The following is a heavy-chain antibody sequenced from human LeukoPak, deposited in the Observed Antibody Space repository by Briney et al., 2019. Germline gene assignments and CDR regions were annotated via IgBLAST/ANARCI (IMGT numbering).Heavy chain of an antibody. J-gene: IGHJ4*02. D-gene: IGHD2-15*01. CDR1: GYTFTGYY. CDR3: ARDLIGGRPFDY. V-gene: IGHV1-2*02. CDR2: INPNSGGT. Sequence: ASVKVSCKASGYTFTGYYMHWVRQAPGQGLEWMGWINPNSGGTNYAQKFQGGVTMTRDTSISTAYMELSRLRSDDTAVYYCARDLIGGRPFDYWGQGTLVTVSS.